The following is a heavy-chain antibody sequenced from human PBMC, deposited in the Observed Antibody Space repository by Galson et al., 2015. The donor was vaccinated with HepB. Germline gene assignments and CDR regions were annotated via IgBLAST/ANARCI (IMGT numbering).Heavy chain of an antibody. CDR3: ARRVKGCGGDCEHFDY. CDR1: GYTFTGYH. J-gene: IGHJ4*02. CDR2: INPNSGGT. V-gene: IGHV1-2*06. Sequence: SVKVSCKASGYTFTGYHMHWVRQAPGQGLEWMGRINPNSGGTNYAQKFQGRVTMTRDTSISTAYMELSRLRSDDTAVYYCARRVKGCGGDCEHFDYWGQGTLVTVSS. D-gene: IGHD2-21*01.